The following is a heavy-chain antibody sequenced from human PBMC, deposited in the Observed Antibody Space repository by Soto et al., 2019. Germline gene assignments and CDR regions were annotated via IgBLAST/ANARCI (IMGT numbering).Heavy chain of an antibody. CDR3: ARGLSSPSAAGV. J-gene: IGHJ4*02. CDR2: VHDTGTT. V-gene: IGHV4-39*01. CDR1: GGSVSSGGNY. D-gene: IGHD6-6*01. Sequence: PSDTLSLTCAVSGGSVSSGGNYWGWIRQSPGKGLEWIGSVHDTGTTHYNPSLTSRVTISVDTSKNQFSLNVNSVTAADTAVYYCARGLSSPSAAGVWGQGTLVTVSS.